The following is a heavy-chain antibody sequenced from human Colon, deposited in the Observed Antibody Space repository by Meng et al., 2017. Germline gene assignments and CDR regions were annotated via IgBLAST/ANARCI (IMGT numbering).Heavy chain of an antibody. CDR3: ARGAITRTATALGW. J-gene: IGHJ4*02. CDR2: INAADGST. CDR1: GFTFTGYT. D-gene: IGHD6-19*01. V-gene: IGHV1-3*01. Sequence: QGQLVPAGAEVKKPGASVKLSCKTSGFTFTGYTLHWVRQAPGQSLEWMGWINAADGSTKYSQKFLDRVTITRDTSASTVYMELSSLTSEDTAVYYCARGAITRTATALGWWGQGTLVTVSS.